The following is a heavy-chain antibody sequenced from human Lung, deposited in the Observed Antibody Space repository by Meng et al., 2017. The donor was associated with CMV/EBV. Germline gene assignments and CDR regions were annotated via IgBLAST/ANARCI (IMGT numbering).Heavy chain of an antibody. CDR1: GYILRSYV. Sequence: GQPGSELKAPGPLGKVPCSLSGYILRSYVMNWVRQAPGPGRVWTGLINTNTGNPTYAQGFTGRFVFSLDTSVSTAYLQISSLKAEDTAAYYCARGVVGATSGDYWGQGTLVTVSS. CDR3: ARGVVGATSGDY. V-gene: IGHV7-4-1*02. J-gene: IGHJ4*02. D-gene: IGHD1-26*01. CDR2: INTNTGNP.